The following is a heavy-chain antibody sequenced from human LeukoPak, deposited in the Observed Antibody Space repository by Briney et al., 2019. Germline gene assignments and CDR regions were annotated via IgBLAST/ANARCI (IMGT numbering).Heavy chain of an antibody. V-gene: IGHV3-30*18. CDR2: VSNDGSNK. CDR3: AKDRYDSSGYLFDY. Sequence: GGSLRLSCAASGFTFSSYAMSWVRQAPGKGLEWVAIVSNDGSNKYYADSVKGRFAISRDNSKNTLYLQMNSLRAEDTAVYYCAKDRYDSSGYLFDYWGQGALVTVSS. CDR1: GFTFSSYA. D-gene: IGHD3-22*01. J-gene: IGHJ4*02.